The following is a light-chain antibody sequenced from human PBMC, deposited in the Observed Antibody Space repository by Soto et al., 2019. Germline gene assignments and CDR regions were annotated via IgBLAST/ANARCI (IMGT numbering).Light chain of an antibody. CDR3: SSYTSSSTVI. CDR1: SSDVGGYNY. J-gene: IGLJ2*01. CDR2: DVT. Sequence: QSVLTQPASVSESPGQSITISCTGTSSDVGGYNYVSWYQQHPGKAPKLMIYDVTIRPSGVSNRFSGSKSANTASLTISGLQAEDEADYYCSSYTSSSTVIFGGGTQLTVL. V-gene: IGLV2-14*03.